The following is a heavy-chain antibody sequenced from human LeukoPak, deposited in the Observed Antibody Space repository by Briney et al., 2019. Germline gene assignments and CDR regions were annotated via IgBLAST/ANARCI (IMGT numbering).Heavy chain of an antibody. J-gene: IGHJ6*02. Sequence: GALRLSCAASAFTVSSNYMSWVRQVPGKGLGWESVIYSGGSTYYADSVKGRFTISRDNSKNTLYLQMNSLRAEDTAVYYCARDGGYYYDSSGPPLYYYYGMDVWGQGTTVTVSS. CDR3: ARDGGYYYDSSGPPLYYYYGMDV. V-gene: IGHV3-66*02. CDR2: IYSGGST. D-gene: IGHD3-22*01. CDR1: AFTVSSNY.